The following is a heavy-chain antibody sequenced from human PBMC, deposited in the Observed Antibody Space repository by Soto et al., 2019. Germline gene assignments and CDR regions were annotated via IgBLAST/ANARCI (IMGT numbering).Heavy chain of an antibody. V-gene: IGHV1-69*13. CDR1: GDVFRSYG. CDR3: ARVRCFNGLCHTADYGMDV. Sequence: SVKVSCKASGDVFRSYGINWVRQAPGQGLEWMGGIIPISGTTNYAQKFQGRVAITADESTDTVYTELSRLRSEDTAVYFCARVRCFNGLCHTADYGMDVWGQGTTVTVSS. D-gene: IGHD2-8*01. J-gene: IGHJ6*02. CDR2: IIPISGTT.